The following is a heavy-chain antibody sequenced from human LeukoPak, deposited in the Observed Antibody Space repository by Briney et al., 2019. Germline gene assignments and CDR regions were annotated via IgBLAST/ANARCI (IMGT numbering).Heavy chain of an antibody. CDR2: IDWDDDK. V-gene: IGHV2-70*11. Sequence: SGPTLVNPTQTLTLTCTFSGFSLSTSGMCVSWIRQPPGKALEWLARIDWDDDKYYSTSLKTRLTISKDTSKNQVVLTMTNMDPVDTATYYCARIPDLTGYYSGENYYMDVWGKGTTVTVSS. CDR1: GFSLSTSGMC. CDR3: ARIPDLTGYYSGENYYMDV. D-gene: IGHD3-9*01. J-gene: IGHJ6*03.